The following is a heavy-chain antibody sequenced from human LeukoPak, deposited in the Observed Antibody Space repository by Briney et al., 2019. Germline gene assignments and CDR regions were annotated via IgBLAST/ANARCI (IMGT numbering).Heavy chain of an antibody. CDR2: IYTSGST. Sequence: SETLSLTCTVSGGSISSYYWSWIRQPAGKGLEWIGRIYTSGSTNYNPSLKSRVTMSVDTSKNQFSLKLSSVTAADTAVYYCARVAPGELEAAEDYWGQGTLVTVSS. V-gene: IGHV4-4*07. CDR3: ARVAPGELEAAEDY. D-gene: IGHD6-13*01. CDR1: GGSISSYY. J-gene: IGHJ4*02.